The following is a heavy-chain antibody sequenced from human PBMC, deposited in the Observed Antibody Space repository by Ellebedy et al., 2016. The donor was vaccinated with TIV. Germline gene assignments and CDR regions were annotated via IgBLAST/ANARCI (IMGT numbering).Heavy chain of an antibody. Sequence: GESLKISCAASGFTFSGYYMSWFRQAPGKGPEWVSYISYSGDLMYYADSVKGRFTTSRDHAGNSLSLQMNSLRAEDTAVYYCARLGVIAAAGASDSWGQGTLVIVSS. V-gene: IGHV3-11*01. CDR3: ARLGVIAAAGASDS. CDR1: GFTFSGYY. J-gene: IGHJ4*02. D-gene: IGHD6-13*01. CDR2: ISYSGDLM.